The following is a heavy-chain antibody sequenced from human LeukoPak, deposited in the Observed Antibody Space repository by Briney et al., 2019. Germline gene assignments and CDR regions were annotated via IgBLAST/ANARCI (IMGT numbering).Heavy chain of an antibody. Sequence: PGGSLRLSCTASGFTFGDYAMSWFRQAPGKGLEWVGFIRSKAYGGTTEYAASVKGRFTISRDDSKSIAYLQMNSLKTEDTAVYYCTRDRNNWGSGDDAFDIWGQGTMVTVSS. V-gene: IGHV3-49*03. D-gene: IGHD7-27*01. J-gene: IGHJ3*02. CDR1: GFTFGDYA. CDR2: IRSKAYGGTT. CDR3: TRDRNNWGSGDDAFDI.